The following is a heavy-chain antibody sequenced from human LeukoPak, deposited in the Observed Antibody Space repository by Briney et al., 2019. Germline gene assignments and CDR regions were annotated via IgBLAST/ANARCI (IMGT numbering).Heavy chain of an antibody. CDR3: ARDFGSGSYSDY. V-gene: IGHV3-48*04. Sequence: GGSLRLSCAAPGFTFSSYSMNWVRQAPGKGLEWVSCISSSSSTIYYADSVKGRFTISRDNAKNSLYLQMNSLRAEDTAVYYCARDFGSGSYSDYWGQGTLVTVSS. CDR1: GFTFSSYS. D-gene: IGHD3-10*01. CDR2: ISSSSSTI. J-gene: IGHJ4*02.